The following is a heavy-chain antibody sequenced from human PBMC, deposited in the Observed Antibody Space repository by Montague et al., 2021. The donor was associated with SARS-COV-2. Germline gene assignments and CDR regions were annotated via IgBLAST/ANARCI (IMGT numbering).Heavy chain of an antibody. D-gene: IGHD2-21*01. CDR3: ARRGGGEVFARFMYWYFDV. CDR2: IYYSGSVTT. J-gene: IGHJ2*01. Sequence: SETLSLTCSVSGGSINNYYWGWVRQSPGKGLEWIGYIYYSGSVTTSYNPSLKSRVSTSVDTSENQFSLKLTSVTAADTAVYYCARRGGGEVFARFMYWYFDVWSHGSLVTVSS. V-gene: IGHV4-59*13. CDR1: GGSINNYY.